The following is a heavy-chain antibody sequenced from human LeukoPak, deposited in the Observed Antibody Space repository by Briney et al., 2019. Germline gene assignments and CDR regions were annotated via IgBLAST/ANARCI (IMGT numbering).Heavy chain of an antibody. Sequence: ASVKVSCKASGYTFTSYGISWVRQAPGQGLEWMGWISAYNGNTNYAQKLQGRVTMTTDTSTSTAYMELRSLRSDDTAVYYCARVWPLLVRGDTNWFDPWGQGTLVTVSS. CDR2: ISAYNGNT. CDR1: GYTFTSYG. CDR3: ARVWPLLVRGDTNWFDP. J-gene: IGHJ5*02. V-gene: IGHV1-18*01. D-gene: IGHD3-10*01.